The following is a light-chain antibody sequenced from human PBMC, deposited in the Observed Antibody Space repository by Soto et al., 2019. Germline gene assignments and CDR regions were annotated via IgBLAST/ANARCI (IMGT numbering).Light chain of an antibody. Sequence: EIVMTQSPATLSVSPGERATLSCRASQSVSSNLAWYQQKPGQAPRLLIYGASTRATGIPARFSGSGSGTEFPLACSGLRSEDFAVYYCQQYNSWPPWTFGQGPKVEIQ. CDR3: QQYNSWPPWT. V-gene: IGKV3-15*01. CDR2: GAS. CDR1: QSVSSN. J-gene: IGKJ1*01.